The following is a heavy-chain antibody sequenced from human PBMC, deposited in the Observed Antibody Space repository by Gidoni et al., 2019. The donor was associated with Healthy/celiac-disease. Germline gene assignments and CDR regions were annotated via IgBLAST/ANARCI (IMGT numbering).Heavy chain of an antibody. V-gene: IGHV4-4*07. J-gene: IGHJ6*03. CDR1: GGSISSYY. CDR3: ARDGSEQWGDYYYYYMDV. Sequence: QVQLQESGPGLVKPSETLSITCTVSGGSISSYYWSWIRQPAGKGLEGLGRIYTSGSTNYNPSLKSRVTMSVDTSKNQFSLKLSSVTAADTAVYYCARDGSEQWGDYYYYYMDVWGKGTTVTVSS. CDR2: IYTSGST. D-gene: IGHD6-19*01.